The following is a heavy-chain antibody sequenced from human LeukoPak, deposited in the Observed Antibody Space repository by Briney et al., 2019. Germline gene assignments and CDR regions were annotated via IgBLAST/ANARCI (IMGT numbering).Heavy chain of an antibody. D-gene: IGHD2-15*01. V-gene: IGHV4-61*02. CDR2: IYTSGST. J-gene: IGHJ4*02. CDR3: ARGRYCSGGSCLGY. CDR1: GGSISSGSYY. Sequence: SETLSLTCTVSGGSISSGSYYWSWIRQPAGKGLEWIGRIYTSGSTNYNPSLKSRVTISVDTSKNQFSLKLSSVTAADTAVYYCARGRYCSGGSCLGYWGQGTLVTVSS.